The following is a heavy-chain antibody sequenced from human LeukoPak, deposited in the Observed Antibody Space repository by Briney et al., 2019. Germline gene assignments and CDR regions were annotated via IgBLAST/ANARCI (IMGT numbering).Heavy chain of an antibody. D-gene: IGHD5-18*01. J-gene: IGHJ2*01. CDR1: GGSISSSSYY. V-gene: IGHV4-39*01. CDR2: IYYSGST. Sequence: PSETLSLTCTVSGGSISSSSYYWGWIRQPPGKGLEWIGSIYYSGSTYYNPSLKSRVTISVDTSKNQFSLKLSSVTAADTAVYYCARHSPFVFASYGPRGYFDLWGRGTLVTVSS. CDR3: ARHSPFVFASYGPRGYFDL.